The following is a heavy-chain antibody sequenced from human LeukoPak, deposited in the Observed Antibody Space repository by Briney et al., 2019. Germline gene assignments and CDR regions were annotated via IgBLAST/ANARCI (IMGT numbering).Heavy chain of an antibody. V-gene: IGHV3-48*01. CDR2: ISSSSSTI. Sequence: GGSLRLSCAASGFTFSSYSMNWVRQAPGKGLEWVSYISSSSSTIYYADSVKGRFTISRDDSKNTLYVHMNSLRSDDTAVYFCARDLFLGTPDFFDYWGQGTLVTVSS. CDR3: ARDLFLGTPDFFDY. J-gene: IGHJ4*02. CDR1: GFTFSSYS. D-gene: IGHD3-16*01.